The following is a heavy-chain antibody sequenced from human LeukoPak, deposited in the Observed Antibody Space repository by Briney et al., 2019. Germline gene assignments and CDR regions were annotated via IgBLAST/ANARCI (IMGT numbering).Heavy chain of an antibody. CDR1: GYTFTSYA. CDR2: ISAYNGNT. Sequence: ASVKVSCKASGYTFTSYAISWVRQAPGQGLEWMGWISAYNGNTDCAQKLQGRVTMTTDTSTSTAYMELRSLRSDDTAVYYCARVFSGQQLHYWGQGTLDTVSS. V-gene: IGHV1-18*01. CDR3: ARVFSGQQLHY. J-gene: IGHJ4*02. D-gene: IGHD6-13*01.